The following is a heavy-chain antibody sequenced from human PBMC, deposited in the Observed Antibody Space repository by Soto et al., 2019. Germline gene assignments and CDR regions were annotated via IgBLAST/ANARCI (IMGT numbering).Heavy chain of an antibody. V-gene: IGHV1-69*01. J-gene: IGHJ4*02. Sequence: SVKVSCEASGGTFSRYAINWVRQAPVQGLEWMGGITPMFGKPNYAQKFQGRVTITADEFTSTGYMELRSLRSDDTAVYYCARDGALYDSSGYYFLYWGQGTLVTVSS. CDR1: GGTFSRYA. D-gene: IGHD3-22*01. CDR3: ARDGALYDSSGYYFLY. CDR2: ITPMFGKP.